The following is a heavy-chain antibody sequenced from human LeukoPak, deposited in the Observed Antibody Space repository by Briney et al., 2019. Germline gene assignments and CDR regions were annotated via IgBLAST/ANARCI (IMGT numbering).Heavy chain of an antibody. CDR2: INPRGDGT. CDR1: GHTFTTYY. V-gene: IGHV1-46*01. D-gene: IGHD1-14*01. CDR3: AKETPNTGWFDP. Sequence: VASVRVSCMASGHTFTTYYVHLVRQAPGQGLEGMGVINPRGDGTNYPQRFQGRVLLTRDTYTSTVYMQLSSLRSEDTAIYYCAKETPNTGWFDPWGQGTLVTVSS. J-gene: IGHJ5*02.